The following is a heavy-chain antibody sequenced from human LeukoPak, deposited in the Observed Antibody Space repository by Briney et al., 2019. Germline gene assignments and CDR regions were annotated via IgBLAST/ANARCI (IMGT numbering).Heavy chain of an antibody. Sequence: SVKVSCKASGFTFTSSAVQWVRQSRGQRLEGIGFIVFGRGNTNYAQNFQERVTITRDMSTSTAYMELSSLSSEDTAAYYCAILRRYGPDYWGQGTMVTVSS. V-gene: IGHV1-58*01. CDR2: IVFGRGNT. J-gene: IGHJ4*02. CDR1: GFTFTSSA. CDR3: AILRRYGPDY. D-gene: IGHD3-9*01.